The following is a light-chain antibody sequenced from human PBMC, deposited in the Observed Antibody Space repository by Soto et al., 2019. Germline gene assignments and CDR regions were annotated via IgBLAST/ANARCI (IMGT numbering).Light chain of an antibody. CDR1: TGIRTD. J-gene: IGKJ1*01. CDR3: LQDYNYPWT. Sequence: AIQLTQSPSSLSASVGXRVTITCRASTGIRTDLSWHQQKPGKVPKVLIYAATSLHSGVPSRFSGSGSGTDFTLTISSLQPEDFATYYCLQDYNYPWTFGQGTKVDIK. CDR2: AAT. V-gene: IGKV1-6*01.